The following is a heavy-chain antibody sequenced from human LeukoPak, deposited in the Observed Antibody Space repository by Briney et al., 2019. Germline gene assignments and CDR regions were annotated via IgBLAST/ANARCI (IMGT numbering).Heavy chain of an antibody. CDR1: GFTFTSYY. J-gene: IGHJ4*02. CDR2: INPSGGST. CDR3: ARARSLTSYDFWSGYYDPLYFDY. V-gene: IGHV1-46*01. D-gene: IGHD3-3*01. Sequence: NPGRSLRLSCAASGFTFTSYYMHWVRQAPGQGLEWMGIINPSGGSTSYAQKFQGRVTMTRDTSTSTVYMELSSLRSEDTAVYYCARARSLTSYDFWSGYYDPLYFDYWGQGTLVTVSS.